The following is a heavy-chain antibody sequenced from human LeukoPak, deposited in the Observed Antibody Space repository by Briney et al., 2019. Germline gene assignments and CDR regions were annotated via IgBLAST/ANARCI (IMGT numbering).Heavy chain of an antibody. J-gene: IGHJ4*02. V-gene: IGHV3-23*01. CDR1: GFTFSSYA. D-gene: IGHD6-19*01. CDR3: AKDGAVAGTTYFDY. CDR2: ISGSGGST. Sequence: GGSLRLSCAASGFTFSSYAMSWVGRAPGKGREGVSAISGSGGSTYYADSVKGRFTISRDNSKNTLYLQMNSLRAEDTAVYYCAKDGAVAGTTYFDYWGQGTLVTVSS.